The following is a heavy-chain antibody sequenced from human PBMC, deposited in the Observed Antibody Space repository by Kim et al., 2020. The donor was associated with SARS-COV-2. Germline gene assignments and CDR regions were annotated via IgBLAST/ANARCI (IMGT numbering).Heavy chain of an antibody. Sequence: GGSLRLSCAASGFTFSSYAMHWVRQAPGKGLEWVAVISYDGSNKYYADSVKGRFTISRDNSKNTLYLQMNSLRAEDTAVYYCARDQLDIVVVVAATPLLCMDVWGQGTTVTVSS. CDR3: ARDQLDIVVVVAATPLLCMDV. CDR2: ISYDGSNK. J-gene: IGHJ6*02. CDR1: GFTFSSYA. V-gene: IGHV3-30-3*01. D-gene: IGHD2-15*01.